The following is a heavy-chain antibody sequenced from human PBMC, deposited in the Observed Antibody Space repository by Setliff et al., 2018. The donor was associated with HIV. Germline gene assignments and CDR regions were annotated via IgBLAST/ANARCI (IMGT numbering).Heavy chain of an antibody. CDR2: ISGMSSII. CDR3: AKSYFVTMIVVVMYPFDY. V-gene: IGHV3-11*01. Sequence: GGSLRLSCAASGFTFSDHYMSWIRQAPGKGLEWVAYISGMSSIIHYADSVKGRFTIPRDNSKNTLYLQMNSLRAEDTAVYYCAKSYFVTMIVVVMYPFDYWGQGTLVTVSS. J-gene: IGHJ4*02. CDR1: GFTFSDHY. D-gene: IGHD3-22*01.